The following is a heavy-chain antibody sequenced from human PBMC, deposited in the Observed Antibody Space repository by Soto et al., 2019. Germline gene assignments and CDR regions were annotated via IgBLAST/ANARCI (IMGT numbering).Heavy chain of an antibody. CDR3: AREDIVVVPAAMPYYYMDV. CDR2: IWYDGSNK. V-gene: IGHV3-33*01. J-gene: IGHJ6*03. D-gene: IGHD2-2*01. Sequence: GGSLRLSCAASGFTFSSYGMHWVRQAPGKGLEWVAVIWYDGSNKYYADSVKGRFTISRDNSKNTLYLQMNSLRAEDTAVYYCAREDIVVVPAAMPYYYMDVWGKGTTVTVSS. CDR1: GFTFSSYG.